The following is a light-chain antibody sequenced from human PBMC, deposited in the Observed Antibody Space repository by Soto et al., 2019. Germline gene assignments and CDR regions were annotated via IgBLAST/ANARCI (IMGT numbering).Light chain of an antibody. CDR2: EGS. Sequence: QSALTQPASVSGSPGQSITISCTGTSSDVGSYNLVSWYQQHPGKAPKVMIYEGSKRPSGVSNRFSGSKSGNTASLTISGLQAEDEADYHCSAYAGSSTYVFGTGTKVTVL. J-gene: IGLJ1*01. CDR1: SSDVGSYNL. CDR3: SAYAGSSTYV. V-gene: IGLV2-23*01.